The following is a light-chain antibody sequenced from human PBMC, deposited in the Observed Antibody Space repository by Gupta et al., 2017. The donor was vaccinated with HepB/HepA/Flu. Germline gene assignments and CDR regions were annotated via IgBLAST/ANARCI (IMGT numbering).Light chain of an antibody. CDR2: SAS. Sequence: IQLTQSPSFLSASVGDRVTITCRASQVICTFLAWYQQEPGKPPKLLIHSASSLQSGVPSRFSGSGSGTEFTLTISSLHPEDFATYYCQQRSDYPHTFGQGTRLEIK. V-gene: IGKV1-9*01. CDR3: QQRSDYPHT. J-gene: IGKJ5*01. CDR1: QVICTF.